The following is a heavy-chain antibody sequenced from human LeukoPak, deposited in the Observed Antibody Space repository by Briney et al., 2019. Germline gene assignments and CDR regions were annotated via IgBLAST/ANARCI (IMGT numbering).Heavy chain of an antibody. J-gene: IGHJ3*02. CDR3: ARESGSYPDAFDI. D-gene: IGHD1-26*01. CDR1: GFTFSSYG. V-gene: IGHV3-23*01. CDR2: ISGSGGST. Sequence: GGSLRLSCAASGFTFSSYGMSWVRQAPGKGLEWVSAISGSGGSTYYADSVKGRFTISRDNSKNTLYLQMNSLRAEDTAVYYCARESGSYPDAFDIWGQGTMVTVSS.